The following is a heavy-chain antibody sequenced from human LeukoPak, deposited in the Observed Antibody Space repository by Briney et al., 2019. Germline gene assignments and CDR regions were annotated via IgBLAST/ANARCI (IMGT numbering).Heavy chain of an antibody. CDR1: GGSISSYY. V-gene: IGHV4-59*12. Sequence: SETLSLTCTVSGGSISSYYWSWIRQPPGKGLEWIGYIYYSGSTNYNPSLKSRVTISVDTSKNQFSLKLSSVTAADTAVYYCARDSPITMVRGGFDYWGQGTLVTVSS. CDR2: IYYSGST. D-gene: IGHD3-10*01. CDR3: ARDSPITMVRGGFDY. J-gene: IGHJ4*02.